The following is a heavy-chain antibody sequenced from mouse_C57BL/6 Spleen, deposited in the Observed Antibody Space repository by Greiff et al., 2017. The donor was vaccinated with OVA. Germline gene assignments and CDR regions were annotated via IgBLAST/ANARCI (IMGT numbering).Heavy chain of an antibody. CDR3: ARRVYDYDRSWFAY. J-gene: IGHJ3*01. Sequence: QVQLQQPGAELVRPGSSVKLSCTASGYTFTSYWMHWVKQRPIQGLEWIGNIDPSDSETHYNQKFKDKATLTVDKSSSTAYMQLSSLTSEDSAVYCGARRVYDYDRSWFAYWGQGTLVTVSA. D-gene: IGHD2-4*01. V-gene: IGHV1-52*01. CDR2: IDPSDSET. CDR1: GYTFTSYW.